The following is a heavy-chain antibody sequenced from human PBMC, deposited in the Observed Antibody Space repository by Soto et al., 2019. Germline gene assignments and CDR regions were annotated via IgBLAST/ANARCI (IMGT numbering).Heavy chain of an antibody. D-gene: IGHD3-22*01. CDR1: GGSISSYY. J-gene: IGHJ4*02. V-gene: IGHV4-59*01. CDR2: IYYSGST. Sequence: SETLSLTCTVSGGSISSYYWSWIRQPPGKGLEWIGYIYYSGSTNYNPSLKSRVTISVDTSKNQFSLKLSSVTAADTAVYYCARVGDYYDSSGSFDYWGQGTLVTVSS. CDR3: ARVGDYYDSSGSFDY.